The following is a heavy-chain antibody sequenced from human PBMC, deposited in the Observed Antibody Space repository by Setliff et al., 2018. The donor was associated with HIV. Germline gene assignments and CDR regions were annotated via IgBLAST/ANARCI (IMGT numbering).Heavy chain of an antibody. CDR2: INHSGSS. V-gene: IGHV4-34*01. Sequence: SETLSLTCAVYGGSFSGYFWSWIRQPPGRGLEWIGEINHSGSSNYNPSLKSRVTISVDTSKNQFSLNLNSVTAADTAVFYCARGGYSYGFGRHRAYFQYWGQGTQVTVSS. J-gene: IGHJ1*01. CDR1: GGSFSGYF. CDR3: ARGGYSYGFGRHRAYFQY. D-gene: IGHD5-18*01.